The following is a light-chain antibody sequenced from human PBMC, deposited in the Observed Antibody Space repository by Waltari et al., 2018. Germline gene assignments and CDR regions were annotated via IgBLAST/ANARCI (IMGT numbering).Light chain of an antibody. CDR1: QSLVHSSGNTY. J-gene: IGKJ1*01. CDR3: MQGTHWPRT. V-gene: IGKV2-30*02. CDR2: KVS. Sequence: DVVMTQSPLSLPVTLGQPASISCRSSQSLVHSSGNTYLNWFQQRPGQSPRRLIYKVSKRDYGVPDKFSGSGSRTDFTLKINRVEAEDVGVYYCMQGTHWPRTFGQGTKGQIK.